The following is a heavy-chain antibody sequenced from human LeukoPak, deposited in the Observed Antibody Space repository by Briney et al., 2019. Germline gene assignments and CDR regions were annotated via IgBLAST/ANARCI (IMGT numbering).Heavy chain of an antibody. J-gene: IGHJ5*02. V-gene: IGHV4-34*01. CDR2: INHSGST. CDR3: ASTRRAPTYYYGSGSYRSPYNWFDP. D-gene: IGHD3-10*01. Sequence: SETLSLTCAVYGGSFSGYYWSWIRQPPGKGLEWIGGINHSGSTNYNPSLKSRVTISVDTSKNQFSLKLSSVTAADTAVYYCASTRRAPTYYYGSGSYRSPYNWFDPWGQGTLVTVSS. CDR1: GGSFSGYY.